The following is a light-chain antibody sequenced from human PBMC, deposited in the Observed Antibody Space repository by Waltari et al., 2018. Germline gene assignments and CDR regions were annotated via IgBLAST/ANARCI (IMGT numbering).Light chain of an antibody. J-gene: IGKJ2*01. CDR2: DAS. CDR1: QNIGSY. CDR3: QQRSNWPRT. Sequence: ELVLTQSPATLSLSPGEGATLSCRASQNIGSYLAWYQQKPGQPPRVLIYDASTRATGIPARFSGSGSGADFALTISSLEPDDFAVYYCQQRSNWPRTFGQGTNLEIK. V-gene: IGKV3-11*01.